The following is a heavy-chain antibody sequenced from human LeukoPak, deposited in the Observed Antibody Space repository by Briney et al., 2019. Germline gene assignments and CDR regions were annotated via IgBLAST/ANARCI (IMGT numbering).Heavy chain of an antibody. J-gene: IGHJ4*02. Sequence: LRLSCAASGFTFSSYAMSWIRQHPGKGLEWIGYIYYSGSTYYNPSLKSRVTISVDTSKNQFSLKLSSVTAADTAVYYCARSIVGATTPLDYWGQGTLVTVSS. D-gene: IGHD1-26*01. V-gene: IGHV4-31*02. CDR2: IYYSGST. CDR1: GFTFSSYA. CDR3: ARSIVGATTPLDY.